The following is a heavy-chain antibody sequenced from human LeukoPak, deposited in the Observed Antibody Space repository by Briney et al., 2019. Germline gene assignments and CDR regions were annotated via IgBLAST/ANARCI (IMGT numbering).Heavy chain of an antibody. CDR2: IT. CDR1: GGSSGGSFSGYY. D-gene: IGHD3-3*01. V-gene: IGHV4-34*01. J-gene: IGHJ4*02. Sequence: SETLSLTCAVYGGSSGGSFSGYYWNWIRQPPGKGLEWIGEITNYNPSLKSRVTISVDTSKIQFSLKLNSVTAADTAVYYCARGDDWSAYYRRPFDYWGQGTLVTVSS. CDR3: ARGDDWSAYYRRPFDY.